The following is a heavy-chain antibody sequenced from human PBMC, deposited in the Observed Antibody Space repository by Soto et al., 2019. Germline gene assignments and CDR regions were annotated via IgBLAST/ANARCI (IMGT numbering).Heavy chain of an antibody. CDR1: GFSLTTRGVG. Sequence: QITLKESGPTLVKPTQTLTLTCTFSGFSLTTRGVGVGWIRQPPGKALECLALIYWDDDKRYSPSLQSRLSTPKATXXNQVVLTMTNVDPVDTATYYCAHIPNYYQYDWFDPWGQGTLVSVSS. D-gene: IGHD3-16*01. V-gene: IGHV2-5*02. CDR2: IYWDDDK. J-gene: IGHJ5*02. CDR3: AHIPNYYQYDWFDP.